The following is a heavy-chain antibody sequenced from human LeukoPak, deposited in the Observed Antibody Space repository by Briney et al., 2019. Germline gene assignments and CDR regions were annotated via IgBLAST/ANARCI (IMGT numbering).Heavy chain of an antibody. CDR2: ITYNGGST. CDR3: VKDGAMDTIIDF. D-gene: IGHD5-24*01. V-gene: IGHV3-64D*06. CDR1: GFTFSTSA. J-gene: IGHJ4*02. Sequence: GGSLRLSCSASGFTFSTSAMHWVRQAPGKGLEYVSFITYNGGSTYNADSVKGRFTIPRDNSRNTLYLQMSSLRAEDTAVYHCVKDGAMDTIIDFWGQGTLVTVSS.